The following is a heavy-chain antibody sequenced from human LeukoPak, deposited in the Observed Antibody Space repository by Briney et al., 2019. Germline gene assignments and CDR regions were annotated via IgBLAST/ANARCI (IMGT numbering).Heavy chain of an antibody. J-gene: IGHJ3*02. V-gene: IGHV4-39*01. CDR1: GVSISSSSYY. Sequence: PPETLSLTCAVSGVSISSSSYYWGWIRQPPGKGLEWIASIYYSGSTYYNPSLKSRVTISVDTSKNQFSLKLSSVTAADTAVYYCARHPGAFEIWGQGTMVTVSS. CDR3: ARHPGAFEI. CDR2: IYYSGST.